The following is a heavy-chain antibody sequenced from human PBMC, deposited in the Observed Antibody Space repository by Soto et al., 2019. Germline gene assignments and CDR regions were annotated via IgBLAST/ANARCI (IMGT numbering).Heavy chain of an antibody. J-gene: IGHJ6*02. Sequence: PSETLSLTCAVSGVSFSGYYWSWIRQPPEKGLEGIGEINHSGSTNYNPSLKSRVTISVDTSKDQFSLKLSSVTAADTAVYYCARERITMVRGVTYYYYGMDVWGQGTTVTVSS. V-gene: IGHV4-34*01. CDR3: ARERITMVRGVTYYYYGMDV. CDR1: GVSFSGYY. D-gene: IGHD3-10*01. CDR2: INHSGST.